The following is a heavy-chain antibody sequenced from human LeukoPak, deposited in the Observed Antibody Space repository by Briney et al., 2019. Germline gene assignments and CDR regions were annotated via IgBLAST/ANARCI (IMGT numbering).Heavy chain of an antibody. V-gene: IGHV3-11*01. Sequence: GGSLRLSCAASGFTFSDYYMSWIRQAPGRGLEWVSYISSSGSTIYYADSVKGRFTISRDNAKNSLYLQMNSLRAEDTAVYYCARARRGFSNPDKRTPIDYWGQGTLVTVSS. CDR3: ARARRGFSNPDKRTPIDY. CDR1: GFTFSDYY. CDR2: ISSSGSTI. D-gene: IGHD1-14*01. J-gene: IGHJ4*02.